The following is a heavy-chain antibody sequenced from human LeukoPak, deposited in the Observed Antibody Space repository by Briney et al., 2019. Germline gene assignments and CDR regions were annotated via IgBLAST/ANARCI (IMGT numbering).Heavy chain of an antibody. V-gene: IGHV4-61*08. CDR1: GGTFSRGVSS. CDR3: ATLTVEGTGARH. D-gene: IGHD4-11*01. J-gene: IGHJ4*02. CDR2: ISDSGGS. Sequence: PSETLSLTCRVSGGTFSRGVSSWSWIRQPPGEGLEWIAYISDSGGSDYNPSLRGRVTISLDTYKNQSSLRLTPVTAADTAFYSLATLTVEGTGARHWGQGPLVTVSS.